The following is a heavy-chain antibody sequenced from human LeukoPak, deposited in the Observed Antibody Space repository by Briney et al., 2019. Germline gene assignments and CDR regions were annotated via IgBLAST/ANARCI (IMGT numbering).Heavy chain of an antibody. V-gene: IGHV3-23*01. Sequence: GGSLRLSCAVSGFTFSSYGMSWVRQAPGKGLEWVSGISNSGGSTYYADSVKGRFTISRDNSKNTLYLQMNSLRAEDTAVYYCAKVGLRLGGDYWGQGTTVTVSS. D-gene: IGHD4-17*01. CDR2: ISNSGGST. CDR3: AKVGLRLGGDY. J-gene: IGHJ4*03. CDR1: GFTFSSYG.